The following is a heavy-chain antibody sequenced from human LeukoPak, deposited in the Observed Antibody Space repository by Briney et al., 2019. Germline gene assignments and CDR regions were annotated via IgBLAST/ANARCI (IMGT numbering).Heavy chain of an antibody. CDR3: VVTGDDDAFDI. Sequence: SVKVSCKASGGTFSSYAISWVRQAPGQGVEWMGRIIPILGIANYAQKFQGRVTITADKSTSTAYMELSSLRSEDTAVYYCVVTGDDDAFDIWGQGTMVTVSS. CDR1: GGTFSSYA. J-gene: IGHJ3*02. D-gene: IGHD7-27*01. CDR2: IIPILGIA. V-gene: IGHV1-69*04.